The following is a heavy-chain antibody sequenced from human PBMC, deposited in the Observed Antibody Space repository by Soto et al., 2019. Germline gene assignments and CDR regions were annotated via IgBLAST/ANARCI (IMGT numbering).Heavy chain of an antibody. CDR1: GYTSSDSY. D-gene: IGHD3-10*01. J-gene: IGHJ4*02. CDR2: ISPKSGGA. CDR3: AHRPTYAYGPTFDY. Sequence: ASVKVSCKAGGYTSSDSYIQWVRQAPEQGPEYMGLISPKSGGAAYAQMFRGRLTITKDTPTNQVVLTMTNLDPGDTGTYYFAHRPTYAYGPTFDYWGQETLVTVPQ. V-gene: IGHV1-2*02.